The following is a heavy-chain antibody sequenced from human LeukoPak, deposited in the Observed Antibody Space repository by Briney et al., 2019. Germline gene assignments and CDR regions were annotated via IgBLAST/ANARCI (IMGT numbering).Heavy chain of an antibody. CDR2: MSPDGTNK. Sequence: GRSLRLSCVASGFTLSTYAIHWVRQPPGKGLVWVAVMSPDGTNKYYADSVKGRFTISRDSSKNTLFLQMNGLRVDDTAAYFCARDNASLDFDYNSLDVWGQGTTVTV. CDR1: GFTLSTYA. J-gene: IGHJ6*02. CDR3: ARDNASLDFDYNSLDV. D-gene: IGHD2-8*01. V-gene: IGHV3-30*04.